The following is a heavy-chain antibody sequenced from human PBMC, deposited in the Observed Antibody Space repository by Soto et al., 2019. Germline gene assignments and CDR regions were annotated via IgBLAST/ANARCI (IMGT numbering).Heavy chain of an antibody. CDR3: ARSQGPFWYFDY. CDR2: ISSSGTPI. V-gene: IGHV3-11*01. CDR1: GFTFSDYY. J-gene: IGHJ4*02. Sequence: GGSLRLSCAASGFTFSDYYMSWIRQAPGKGLVWVSYISSSGTPIYYEDSMKGRFTISRDDAKNELYLQMSRLSAEDTAFYYCARSQGPFWYFDYWGQGILVTVSS.